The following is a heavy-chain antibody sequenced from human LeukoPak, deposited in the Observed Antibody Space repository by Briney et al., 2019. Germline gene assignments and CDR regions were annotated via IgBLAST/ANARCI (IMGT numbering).Heavy chain of an antibody. J-gene: IGHJ4*02. Sequence: HPGGSLRLSCAASGFTFSSYGMHWVRQAPGKGLEWVAFIRYDGSNKYYADSVKGRFTISRDNSKNTLYLQMNSLRAEDTAVYYCAKDYDFRSGYPTPVDYWGQGTLVTVSS. D-gene: IGHD3-3*01. CDR3: AKDYDFRSGYPTPVDY. CDR2: IRYDGSNK. V-gene: IGHV3-30*02. CDR1: GFTFSSYG.